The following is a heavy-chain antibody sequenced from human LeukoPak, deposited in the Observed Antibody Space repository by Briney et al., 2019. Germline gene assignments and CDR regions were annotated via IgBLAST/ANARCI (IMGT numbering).Heavy chain of an antibody. CDR1: GFTFSSYA. CDR2: ISGSGGST. V-gene: IGHV3-23*01. CDR3: AKSEVGSSWYSAYFFDY. Sequence: GGSLRLSCAASGFTFSSYAMSWVRQAPGKGLEWVSGISGSGGSTYYADSVKGRFTISRDNSKNTLYLQMNSLRAEDTAVYYCAKSEVGSSWYSAYFFDYWGQGTLVTVSS. D-gene: IGHD6-13*01. J-gene: IGHJ4*02.